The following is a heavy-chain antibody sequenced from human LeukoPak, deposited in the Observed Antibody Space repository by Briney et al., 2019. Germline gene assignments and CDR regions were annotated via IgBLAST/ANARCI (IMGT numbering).Heavy chain of an antibody. V-gene: IGHV3-11*01. D-gene: IGHD6-13*01. CDR1: GFTFSGYY. CDR2: IHNSGNTM. J-gene: IGHJ4*02. CDR3: ARVYTSSWYGDC. Sequence: GESLRLSCAASGFTFSGYYMSWIRQAPGKGLEWVSYIHNSGNTMYYADSVKGRFTISRDNAKNSLYLQMNSLRAEDTAVYYCARVYTSSWYGDCWGQGTLVTVSS.